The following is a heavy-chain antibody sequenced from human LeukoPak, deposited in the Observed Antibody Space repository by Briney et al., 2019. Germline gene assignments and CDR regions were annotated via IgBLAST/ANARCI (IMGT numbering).Heavy chain of an antibody. V-gene: IGHV4-31*03. J-gene: IGHJ3*02. CDR3: ARVELTRSFDI. Sequence: PSQTLSLTCTVSGGSISSGGYYWSWIGQHPGKGLEWIGYIYYSGSTYYNPSLKSRVTISVDTSKSQFSLKLSSVTAADTAVYYCARVELTRSFDIWGQGTMVTVSS. D-gene: IGHD1-26*01. CDR1: GGSISSGGYY. CDR2: IYYSGST.